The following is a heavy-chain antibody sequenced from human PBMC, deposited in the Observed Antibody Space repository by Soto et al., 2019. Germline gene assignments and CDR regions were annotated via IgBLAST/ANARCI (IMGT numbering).Heavy chain of an antibody. Sequence: QVQLVESGGGLVKPGGSLRLSCAASGFTFSDYYMSWIRQAPGKGLEWVSSISSSGSTIYYADSVKGRFTISRDNAKNSLYLQMNSLRAEDTAVYSCARAGREVPTIDSYYYGLDVWGQGTTVTVSS. CDR2: ISSSGSTI. CDR1: GFTFSDYY. D-gene: IGHD5-12*01. J-gene: IGHJ6*02. V-gene: IGHV3-11*01. CDR3: ARAGREVPTIDSYYYGLDV.